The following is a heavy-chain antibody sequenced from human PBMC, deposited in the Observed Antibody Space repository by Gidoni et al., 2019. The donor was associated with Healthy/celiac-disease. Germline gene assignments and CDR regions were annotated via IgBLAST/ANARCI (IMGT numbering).Heavy chain of an antibody. Sequence: EVQLVESGGGLVQPGRSLRLSCAASGFTFDDYAMHWVRQAPGRGLEWVSGISWNSGSIGYADSVKGRFTISRDNAKNSLYLQMNSLRAEDTALYYCAKASREYLDSLAYYYYYMDVWGKGTTVTVSS. CDR2: ISWNSGSI. CDR1: GFTFDDYA. V-gene: IGHV3-9*01. J-gene: IGHJ6*03. D-gene: IGHD2-2*02. CDR3: AKASREYLDSLAYYYYYMDV.